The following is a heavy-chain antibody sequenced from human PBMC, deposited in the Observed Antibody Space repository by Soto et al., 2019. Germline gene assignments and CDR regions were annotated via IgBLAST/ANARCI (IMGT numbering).Heavy chain of an antibody. Sequence: SQTLSLTCAISGDSVSSNSAAWNWIRQSPSRGLEWLGRTYYRSKWYNDYAVSVKSRITINPDTSKNQFSLQLNSVTPEDTAVYYCARTLGYCSGGSCPYFDYWGQGTLVTVSS. J-gene: IGHJ4*02. V-gene: IGHV6-1*01. D-gene: IGHD2-15*01. CDR2: TYYRSKWYN. CDR1: GDSVSSNSAA. CDR3: ARTLGYCSGGSCPYFDY.